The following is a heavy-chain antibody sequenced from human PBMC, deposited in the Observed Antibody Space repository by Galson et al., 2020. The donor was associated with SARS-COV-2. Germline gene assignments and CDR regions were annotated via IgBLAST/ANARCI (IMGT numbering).Heavy chain of an antibody. D-gene: IGHD1-26*01. CDR1: GFTFSSYG. CDR3: AREGSGSYIDY. CDR2: IWYDGSNK. J-gene: IGHJ4*02. V-gene: IGHV3-33*01. Sequence: PGGSLRLSCAASGFTFSSYGMHCVRQAPGKGLEWVAVIWYDGSNKYYADSVKGRFTISRDNSKNTLYLQMNSLRVEDTAVYYCAREGSGSYIDYWGQGTLVTVSS.